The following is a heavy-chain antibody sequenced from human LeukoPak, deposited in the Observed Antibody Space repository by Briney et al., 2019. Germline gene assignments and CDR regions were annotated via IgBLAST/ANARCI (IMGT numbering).Heavy chain of an antibody. D-gene: IGHD4-17*01. CDR1: GGSFSGYY. CDR3: ARGTPTTVTIDY. CDR2: IYYSGST. V-gene: IGHV4-34*01. Sequence: SETLSLTCAVYGGSFSGYYWTWIRQPPGKGLEWIGSIYYSGSTYYNPSLKSRVTISVDTSKNQFSLKLSSVTAADTAVYYCARGTPTTVTIDYWGQGTLVTVSS. J-gene: IGHJ4*02.